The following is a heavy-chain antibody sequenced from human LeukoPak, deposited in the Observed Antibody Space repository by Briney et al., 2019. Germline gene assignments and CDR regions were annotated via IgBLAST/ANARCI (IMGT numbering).Heavy chain of an antibody. D-gene: IGHD6-13*01. J-gene: IGHJ6*02. CDR1: GGSFSGYY. CDR2: INHSGST. V-gene: IGHV4-34*01. Sequence: PSETLSLTCAVYGGSFSGYYWSWIRQPPGKGLEWIGEINHSGSTNYNPSLKSRVTISVDTSKNQLSLKLSSVTAADTAVYYCARSHTLSSSWYFIFYYYGMDVWGQGTTVTVSS. CDR3: ARSHTLSSSWYFIFYYYGMDV.